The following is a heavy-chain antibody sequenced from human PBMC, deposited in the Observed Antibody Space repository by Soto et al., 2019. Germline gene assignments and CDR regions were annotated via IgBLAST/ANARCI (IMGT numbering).Heavy chain of an antibody. Sequence: QVQLVQSGAEVKKPGSSVKVSCKASGGTFSSYAISWVRQAPGQGLEWMGGIIPISETTNYAQKFQGRVTITADEPKSTAYMELSSLRSEDTAVYYCARSQGSSTSLEIYYYYYYGMDVWGQGTRVTVSS. D-gene: IGHD2-2*01. V-gene: IGHV1-69*01. J-gene: IGHJ6*02. CDR1: GGTFSSYA. CDR2: IIPISETT. CDR3: ARSQGSSTSLEIYYYYYYGMDV.